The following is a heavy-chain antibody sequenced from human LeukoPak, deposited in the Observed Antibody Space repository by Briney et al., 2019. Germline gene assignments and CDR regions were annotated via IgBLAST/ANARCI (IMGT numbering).Heavy chain of an antibody. Sequence: PSETLSLTCTVSGGSISSYYWSWIRQPPGKGLEWIGYIYYSGSTNYNPSLKSRVTISVDTSKNQFSLKLSSVTAADTAVYYCARESPRRFLEWLYKPYYFDYWGQGTLVTVSS. CDR3: ARESPRRFLEWLYKPYYFDY. CDR1: GGSISSYY. J-gene: IGHJ4*02. CDR2: IYYSGST. D-gene: IGHD3-3*01. V-gene: IGHV4-59*12.